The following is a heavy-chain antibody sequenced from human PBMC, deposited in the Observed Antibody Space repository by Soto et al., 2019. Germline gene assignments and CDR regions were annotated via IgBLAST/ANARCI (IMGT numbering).Heavy chain of an antibody. Sequence: QVQLVQSGAEVKKPGASVKVSCKASGYTFTSYGISWVRQAPGQGLEWMGWISAYNGNTNYAQKLQGRVTMTTDTSTSTAYMELRSLRSDDTAVYYCVRDIVVVPAAILDAFDIWGQGTMVTVSS. J-gene: IGHJ3*02. CDR3: VRDIVVVPAAILDAFDI. D-gene: IGHD2-2*01. CDR2: ISAYNGNT. V-gene: IGHV1-18*01. CDR1: GYTFTSYG.